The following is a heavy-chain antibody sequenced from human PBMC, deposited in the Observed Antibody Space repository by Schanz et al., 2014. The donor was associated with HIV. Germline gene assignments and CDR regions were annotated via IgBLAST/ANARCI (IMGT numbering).Heavy chain of an antibody. CDR1: GFIFDDYA. Sequence: EVQLVESGGGLVQPGRSLRLSCAASGFIFDDYAMHRVRQAPGKGLEWVSGISWNSGSIGYADSVKGRFTISRDNAKNSLYLQMTSLRAEDTATYYCARDISAYCVGDCPAQFDPRGQGTLVTVSS. D-gene: IGHD2-21*02. J-gene: IGHJ5*02. V-gene: IGHV3-9*01. CDR3: ARDISAYCVGDCPAQFDP. CDR2: ISWNSGSI.